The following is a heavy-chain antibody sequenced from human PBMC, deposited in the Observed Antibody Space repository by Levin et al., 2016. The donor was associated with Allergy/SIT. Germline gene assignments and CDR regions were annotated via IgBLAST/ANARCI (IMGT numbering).Heavy chain of an antibody. CDR1: GYTFTSYA. J-gene: IGHJ6*02. CDR3: ARVYETSGYGYYYGMDV. CDR2: INTGYGNT. D-gene: IGHD3-22*01. V-gene: IGHV1-3*04. Sequence: ASVKVSCKASGYTFTSYAMHWVRQAPGQRLEWMGWINTGYGNTKYSQKFQGRVTITRDASASTVYMELSSLRPEDTAVYYCARVYETSGYGYYYGMDVWGQGTTVTVSS.